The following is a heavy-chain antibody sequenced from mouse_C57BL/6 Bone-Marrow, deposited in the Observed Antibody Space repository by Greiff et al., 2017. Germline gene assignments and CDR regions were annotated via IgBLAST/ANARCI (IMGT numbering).Heavy chain of an antibody. Sequence: EVKLEESGPGLVKPSQSLSLTCSVTGYSITSGYYWNWIRQFPGNKLEWMGYISYDGSNNYNPSLKNRISITRDTSKNQFFLKLNSVTTEDTATYYCARFSTTMGDYWGQGTSVTVSS. CDR3: ARFSTTMGDY. CDR1: GYSITSGYY. CDR2: ISYDGSN. D-gene: IGHD1-1*01. V-gene: IGHV3-6*01. J-gene: IGHJ4*01.